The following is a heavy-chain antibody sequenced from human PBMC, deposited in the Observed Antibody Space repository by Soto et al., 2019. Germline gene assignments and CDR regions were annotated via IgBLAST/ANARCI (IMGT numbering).Heavy chain of an antibody. CDR2: IYYSGRT. CDR3: ARGVYSSRWYYNSIDF. CDR1: GGSVSSGSYY. J-gene: IGHJ4*02. V-gene: IGHV4-61*01. Sequence: SETLSLTCTVSGGSVSSGSYYWSWIRQPPGKGLEWIGYIYYSGRTNYNPSLKSRVTISVDTSKNQFSLKLSSVTAADTAVYYCARGVYSSRWYYNSIDFWGQGTLVTLSS. D-gene: IGHD6-13*01.